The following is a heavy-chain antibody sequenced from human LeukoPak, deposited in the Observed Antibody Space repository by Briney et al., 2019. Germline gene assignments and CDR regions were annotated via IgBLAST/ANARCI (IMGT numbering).Heavy chain of an antibody. CDR2: ISAYNGNT. Sequence: ASVKVSCMASGYTFTSYGISWVRQAPGQGLEWMGWISAYNGNTNYAQKLQGRVTMTTDTSTSTAHMELRSLRSDDTAVYYCARSPSYVWGSPTFDYWGQGTLVTVSS. CDR1: GYTFTSYG. V-gene: IGHV1-18*04. D-gene: IGHD3-16*01. CDR3: ARSPSYVWGSPTFDY. J-gene: IGHJ4*02.